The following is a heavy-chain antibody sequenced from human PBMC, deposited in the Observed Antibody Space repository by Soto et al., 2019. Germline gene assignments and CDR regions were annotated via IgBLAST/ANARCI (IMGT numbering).Heavy chain of an antibody. J-gene: IGHJ5*02. CDR2: ISGSGGST. CDR1: GFTFSSYA. D-gene: IGHD5-18*01. CDR3: AKSNHTAMGGRGPNPGPNWFDP. Sequence: GGSLRLSCAASGFTFSSYAMSWVRQAPGKGLEWVSAISGSGGSTYYADSVKGRFTISRDNSKNTLYLQMNSLRAEDTAVYYCAKSNHTAMGGRGPNPGPNWFDPWGQGTLVTVSS. V-gene: IGHV3-23*01.